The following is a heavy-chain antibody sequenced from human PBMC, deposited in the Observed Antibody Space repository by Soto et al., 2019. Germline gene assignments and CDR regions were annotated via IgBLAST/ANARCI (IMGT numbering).Heavy chain of an antibody. CDR3: ARDQGVAAAGITWFDP. D-gene: IGHD6-13*01. Sequence: SETLSLTCTVSGASMNSYHWSWIRQPAGKGLEWIGHIHSSGSTNYNPSLKSRVTMSVDTSKNQFSLRLMSLTAADTAVYYCARDQGVAAAGITWFDPWGQGALVTVSS. J-gene: IGHJ5*02. CDR2: IHSSGST. CDR1: GASMNSYH. V-gene: IGHV4-4*07.